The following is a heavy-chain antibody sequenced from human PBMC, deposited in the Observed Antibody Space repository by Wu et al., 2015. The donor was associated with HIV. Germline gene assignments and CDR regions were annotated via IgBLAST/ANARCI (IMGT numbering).Heavy chain of an antibody. CDR3: AREYCSGGSCYGNDAFDI. D-gene: IGHD2-15*01. CDR1: GGTFSSYA. V-gene: IGHV1-69*05. CDR2: IIPIFGTA. J-gene: IGHJ3*02. Sequence: QVQLVQSGAEVKKPGSSVKVSCKASGGTFSSYAISWVRQAPGQGLEWMGGIIPIFGTANYAQKFQGRVTITTDESTSTAYMELSSLRSEDTAVYYCAREYCSGGSCYGNDAFDIWGQGDNGHRLL.